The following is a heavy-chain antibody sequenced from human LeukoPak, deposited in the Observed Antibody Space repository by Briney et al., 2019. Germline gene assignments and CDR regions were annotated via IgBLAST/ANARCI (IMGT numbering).Heavy chain of an antibody. CDR3: AKDDSYGSGPYGMDV. CDR1: GFTFSSYG. D-gene: IGHD3-10*01. CDR2: IRYDGSNK. Sequence: GGSLRLSCPASGFTFSSYGMHWVRQAPGKGLEWLAFIRYDGSNKYYADSVEGRFTISRDNSKNTLYLQMNSLRAEDTAVYYCAKDDSYGSGPYGMDVWGQGTTVTVSS. V-gene: IGHV3-30*02. J-gene: IGHJ6*02.